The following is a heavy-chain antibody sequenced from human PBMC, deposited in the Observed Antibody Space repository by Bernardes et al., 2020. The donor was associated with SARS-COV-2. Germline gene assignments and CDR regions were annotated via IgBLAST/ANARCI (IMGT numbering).Heavy chain of an antibody. D-gene: IGHD2-21*02. CDR3: AKVRSVPAYCGGDCYEDQNDFDY. CDR2: ISGSGGST. V-gene: IGHV3-23*01. J-gene: IGHJ4*02. Sequence: GGSLRLSCAASGFTFSSYAMSWVRQAPGKGLEWVSAISGSGGSTYYADSVKGRFTISRDNSKNTLYLQMNSLRAEDTAVYYCAKVRSVPAYCGGDCYEDQNDFDYWGQGTLVTVSS. CDR1: GFTFSSYA.